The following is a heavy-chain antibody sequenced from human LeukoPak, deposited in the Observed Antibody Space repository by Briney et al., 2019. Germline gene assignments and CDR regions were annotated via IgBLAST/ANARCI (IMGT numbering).Heavy chain of an antibody. CDR2: IYYSGST. D-gene: IGHD6-13*01. J-gene: IGHJ4*02. CDR1: GVAFSSHD. V-gene: IGHV4-59*11. Sequence: PAETLSLTCAVSGVAFSSHDLSWIRQPPGKGLEWIGYIYYSGSTNDNPSLQNRVNISLDTSKNQFSLPLSSVTAADKAVYYCARERSWYYFDYWGQGTLVTVSS. CDR3: ARERSWYYFDY.